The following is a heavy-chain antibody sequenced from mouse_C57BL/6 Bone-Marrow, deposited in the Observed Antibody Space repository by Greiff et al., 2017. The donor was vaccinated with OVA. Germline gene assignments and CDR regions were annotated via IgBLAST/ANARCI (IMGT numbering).Heavy chain of an antibody. Sequence: QVQLQQPGAELVKPGASVKMSCKASGYTFTSYWITWVKQRPGQGLEWIGDIYPGSGSTNYNEKFKSKATLTVDTSSSTAYMQLSSLTSEDSAVYYCARRYYGSSYWYFDVWGTGTAVPVPS. CDR2: IYPGSGST. V-gene: IGHV1-55*01. D-gene: IGHD1-1*01. J-gene: IGHJ1*03. CDR1: GYTFTSYW. CDR3: ARRYYGSSYWYFDV.